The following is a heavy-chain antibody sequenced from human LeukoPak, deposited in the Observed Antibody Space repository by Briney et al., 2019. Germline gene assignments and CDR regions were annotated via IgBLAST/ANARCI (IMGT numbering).Heavy chain of an antibody. D-gene: IGHD5-24*01. J-gene: IGHJ4*02. Sequence: SVKVSCKASGGTFSSYAISWVRQAPGQGLEWMGGIIPIFGTANYAQKFQGRVTIITDESTSTAYMELSSLRSEDTAVYYCAREGVLEMATTYFDYWGQGTLVTVSS. V-gene: IGHV1-69*05. CDR3: AREGVLEMATTYFDY. CDR2: IIPIFGTA. CDR1: GGTFSSYA.